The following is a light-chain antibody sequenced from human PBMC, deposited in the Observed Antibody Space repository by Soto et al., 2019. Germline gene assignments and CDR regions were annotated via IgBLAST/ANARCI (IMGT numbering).Light chain of an antibody. CDR1: QSVSNN. J-gene: IGKJ1*01. V-gene: IGKV3-15*01. Sequence: EIVLTQSPVTLTVSPVERATLSCRASQSVSNNLAWYQQKPGQAPRLLIHGASTRATGIPARFSGSGSGTEFTLTISSLQSEDFAIYYCQRQSNWPRTVGQGTKVDIK. CDR3: QRQSNWPRT. CDR2: GAS.